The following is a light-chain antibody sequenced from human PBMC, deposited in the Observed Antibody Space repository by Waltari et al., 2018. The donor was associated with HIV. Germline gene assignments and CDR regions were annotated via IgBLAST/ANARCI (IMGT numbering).Light chain of an antibody. J-gene: IGLJ1*01. CDR2: FDD. CDR3: AAWDDSLNGYV. Sequence: QSVLTQPPSVSEAPRQRVTISCSGSSSNVGYNGVNWYQQLPGKAPKLLIYFDDLLSSGVSDRFSGSKSGTSASLAISGLQSEDEGVYYCAAWDDSLNGYVFGTGTKVTVL. CDR1: SSNVGYNG. V-gene: IGLV1-36*01.